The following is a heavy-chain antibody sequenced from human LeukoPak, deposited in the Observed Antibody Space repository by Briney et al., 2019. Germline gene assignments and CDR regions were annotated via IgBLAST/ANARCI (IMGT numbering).Heavy chain of an antibody. CDR2: LNSDGTTI. Sequence: PGGSLRLSCVASGFTFSGYWMHWVRQAPGVGLVWVSRLNSDGTTINYADSVKGRFTISRDNAKNTVYLQMSGLRDDDTALYFCVRGAGGPRNYVLDYWGQGALVSVSS. D-gene: IGHD3-10*02. CDR3: VRGAGGPRNYVLDY. J-gene: IGHJ4*02. V-gene: IGHV3-74*01. CDR1: GFTFSGYW.